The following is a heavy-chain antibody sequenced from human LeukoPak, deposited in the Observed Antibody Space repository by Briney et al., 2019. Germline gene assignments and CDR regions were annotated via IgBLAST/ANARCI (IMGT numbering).Heavy chain of an antibody. V-gene: IGHV4-59*08. Sequence: PSETLSLTCTVSGGSISSYYWSWIRQPPGKGLEWIGHIYYSGSTNYNPSLKRRVTISVDTSKNQFSLKLSSVTAADTAVYYCARRDYYYSSGYGYWGQGTLVTVSS. J-gene: IGHJ4*02. CDR2: IYYSGST. CDR3: ARRDYYYSSGYGY. CDR1: GGSISSYY. D-gene: IGHD3-22*01.